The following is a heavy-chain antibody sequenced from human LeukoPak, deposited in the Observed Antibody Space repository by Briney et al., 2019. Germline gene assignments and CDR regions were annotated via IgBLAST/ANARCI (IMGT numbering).Heavy chain of an antibody. D-gene: IGHD3-10*01. CDR2: INSDGSST. CDR3: TRKGVFGDYSAY. J-gene: IGHJ4*02. V-gene: IGHV3-74*01. CDR1: GFTFSNYW. Sequence: GGSLRLSCAASGFTFSNYWMHWVRQAPGKGLVWVSRINSDGSSTAYADSVKGRFTISRDNAKNTLYLQVNSLRAEDTAVYYCTRKGVFGDYSAYWGQGTLVTVSS.